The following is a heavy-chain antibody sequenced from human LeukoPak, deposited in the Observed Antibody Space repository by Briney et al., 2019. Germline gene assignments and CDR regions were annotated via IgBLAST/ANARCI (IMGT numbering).Heavy chain of an antibody. CDR2: ISSSSSYI. D-gene: IGHD6-13*01. V-gene: IGHV3-21*01. J-gene: IGHJ4*02. CDR3: ASPSGYSSSWYSLDY. CDR1: GVTFSSYS. Sequence: PGGSLRLSCAASGVTFSSYSMNWVRQAPGKGLEWVSSISSSSSYIYYADSVKGRFTISRDNAKSSLYLQMNSLRAEDTAVYYCASPSGYSSSWYSLDYWGQGTLVTVSS.